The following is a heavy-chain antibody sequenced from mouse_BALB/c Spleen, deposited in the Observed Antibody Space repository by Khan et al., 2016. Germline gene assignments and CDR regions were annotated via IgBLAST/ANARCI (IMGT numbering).Heavy chain of an antibody. V-gene: IGHV1-9*01. Sequence: QVQLQQSGAELMKPGASVKISCKATGYTFSSYWIEWVKQRPGHGLEWIGEILPGRGSTNYNEKLKGKAKCTADTSSTTAYMQLSSLTSEDSAVYYCAISLDSSGYGFAYCVQGTLVTVSA. CDR2: ILPGRGST. J-gene: IGHJ3*01. D-gene: IGHD3-2*01. CDR1: GYTFSSYW. CDR3: AISLDSSGYGFAY.